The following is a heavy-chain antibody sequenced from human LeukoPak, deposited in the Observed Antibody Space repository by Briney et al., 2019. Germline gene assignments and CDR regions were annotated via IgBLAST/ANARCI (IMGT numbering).Heavy chain of an antibody. CDR3: AKRGVVIRVILAGFHKEAHYFDS. D-gene: IGHD3-10*01. CDR1: GCTFSSNR. CDR2: INSDGSST. V-gene: IGHV3-74*01. Sequence: PRPSHSLACAASGCTFSSNRIHWVRQAPRKGQMLVSRINSDGSSTSYADSVKGRFTISRDNAKNTLYLHMNSLRAEDTAVYFCAKRGVVIRVILAGFHKEAHYFDSWRQGALVAVSS. J-gene: IGHJ4*02.